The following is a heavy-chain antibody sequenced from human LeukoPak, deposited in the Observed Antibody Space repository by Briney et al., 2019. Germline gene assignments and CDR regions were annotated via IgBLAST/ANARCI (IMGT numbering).Heavy chain of an antibody. CDR3: ARHANRYSSSWKSTFYYFDY. CDR1: GGSISSYY. J-gene: IGHJ4*02. D-gene: IGHD6-13*01. Sequence: SETLSLTCTVSGGSISSYYWSWIRQPAGKGLEWIGRIYAGGNTNCNPSLKSRVTMSVETSKNQFSLKLSSVTAADTAVYYCARHANRYSSSWKSTFYYFDYWGQGTLVTVSS. CDR2: IYAGGNT. V-gene: IGHV4-4*07.